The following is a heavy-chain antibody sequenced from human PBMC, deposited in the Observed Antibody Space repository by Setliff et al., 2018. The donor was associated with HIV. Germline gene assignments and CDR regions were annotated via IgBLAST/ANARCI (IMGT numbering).Heavy chain of an antibody. V-gene: IGHV4-59*12. J-gene: IGHJ4*02. CDR3: ARGVRDNSGWSSYYFDY. D-gene: IGHD6-19*01. CDR1: GGSISSYY. CDR2: IFYSGST. Sequence: ETLSLTCTVSGGSISSYYWSWIRQPPGEGLEWIGYIFYSGSTNYNPSLKSRVTTSVDTSKKQFSLRLTSVTAADTAVYYCARGVRDNSGWSSYYFDYWGQGTLVTVSS.